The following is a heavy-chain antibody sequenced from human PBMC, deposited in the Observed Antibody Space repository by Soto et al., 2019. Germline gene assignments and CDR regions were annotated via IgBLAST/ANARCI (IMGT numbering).Heavy chain of an antibody. J-gene: IGHJ6*02. CDR2: ISGSGGST. V-gene: IGHV3-23*01. D-gene: IGHD3-10*01. Sequence: GGSLRLSCAASGFTFSSHAMSWVRQAPGKGLEWVSAISGSGGSTYYADSVKGRFTISRDNSKNTLYLQMNSLRAEDTAVYYCAKKMASGSYYYGMDVWGQGTTVTVS. CDR1: GFTFSSHA. CDR3: AKKMASGSYYYGMDV.